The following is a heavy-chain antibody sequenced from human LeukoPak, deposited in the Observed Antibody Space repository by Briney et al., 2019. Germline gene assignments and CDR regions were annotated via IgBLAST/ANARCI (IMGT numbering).Heavy chain of an antibody. J-gene: IGHJ5*02. CDR2: ISWNSGSI. CDR1: GFTFDDYA. Sequence: GGSLRLSCAASGFTFDDYAMHWVRQAPGKGLEWVSGISWNSGSIGYADSVKGRFTISRDNVKNSLYLQMNSLRAEDTALYYCAKGRDKYQLLSKNWFDPWGQGTLVTVSS. D-gene: IGHD2-2*01. CDR3: AKGRDKYQLLSKNWFDP. V-gene: IGHV3-9*01.